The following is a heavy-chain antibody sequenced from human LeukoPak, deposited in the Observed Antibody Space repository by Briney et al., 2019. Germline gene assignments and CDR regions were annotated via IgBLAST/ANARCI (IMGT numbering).Heavy chain of an antibody. CDR3: TRGSAFDI. CDR2: TYYRSKWNY. Sequence: SQTLSLTCAISGDSVSSSSAAWNWIRQSPSRGLEWLGRTYYRSKWNYDYAVSLKGRITINPDTSKNQFSLELKSVTPEDTAVYYCTRGSAFDIWGQGTMVTVSS. CDR1: GDSVSSSSAA. V-gene: IGHV6-1*01. J-gene: IGHJ3*02.